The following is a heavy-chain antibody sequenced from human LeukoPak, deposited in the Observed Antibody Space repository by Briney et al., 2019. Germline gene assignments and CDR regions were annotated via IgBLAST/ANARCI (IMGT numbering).Heavy chain of an antibody. J-gene: IGHJ5*02. CDR2: IHPGEYER. CDR1: GYSFISYW. CDR3: ARRTDSGWKWFDP. D-gene: IGHD6-19*01. V-gene: IGHV5-51*01. Sequence: GESLKISCKGSGYSFISYWIGWVRQMPGKGLEWMGVIHPGEYERRYSPSFQGQVTISADKSISTAYMQWSSLKASDTAMYYCARRTDSGWKWFDPWGQGTLVTVSS.